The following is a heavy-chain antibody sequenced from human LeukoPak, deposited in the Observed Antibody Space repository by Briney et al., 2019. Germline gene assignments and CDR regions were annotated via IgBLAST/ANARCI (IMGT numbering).Heavy chain of an antibody. CDR3: AMSSGNIEVDY. J-gene: IGHJ4*02. CDR1: GGSFSDFT. CDR2: IKHSGST. V-gene: IGHV4-34*01. Sequence: SETLSLTCAVYGGSFSDFTWTWIRQPPGKGLNWIGEIKHSGSTVYNPSLKSRVTISIDTSKHRFSLRLSSLTAADTAVYYCAMSSGNIEVDYWGQGTLVTVSS. D-gene: IGHD3-22*01.